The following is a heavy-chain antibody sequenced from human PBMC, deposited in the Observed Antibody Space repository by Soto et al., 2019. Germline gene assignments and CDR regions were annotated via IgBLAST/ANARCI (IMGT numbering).Heavy chain of an antibody. CDR1: DGSISSSSHY. V-gene: IGHV4-39*01. CDR2: IYYSGST. J-gene: IGHJ6*02. Sequence: SETLSLTCTVSDGSISSSSHYWGWIRQPPGKGLEWIGSIYYSGSTNYNPSLKSRVTISVDTSKKQFSLKVSSVTAADTTVYYCARVAVGAARPYHYYGMDVWGQGTTVTVAS. D-gene: IGHD6-6*01. CDR3: ARVAVGAARPYHYYGMDV.